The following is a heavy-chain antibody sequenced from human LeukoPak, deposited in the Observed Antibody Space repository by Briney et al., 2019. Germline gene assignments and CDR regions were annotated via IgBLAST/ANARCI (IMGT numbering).Heavy chain of an antibody. J-gene: IGHJ4*02. Sequence: GGSLRLSCAASGFSFSAYAMNWVRQAPGKGLEWVSLISGSGDRTYYADSVKGRFTISRDNSKDTLYLQMNSLRAEDTAIYYCAKDPTTGQYSSVGDWSQGTLVTVSS. V-gene: IGHV3-23*01. D-gene: IGHD5-18*01. CDR1: GFSFSAYA. CDR3: AKDPTTGQYSSVGD. CDR2: ISGSGDRT.